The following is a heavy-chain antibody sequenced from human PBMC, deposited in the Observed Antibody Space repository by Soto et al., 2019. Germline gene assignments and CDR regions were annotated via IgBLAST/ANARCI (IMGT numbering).Heavy chain of an antibody. CDR3: ARGVYSSSWPEGYYFDY. V-gene: IGHV6-1*01. D-gene: IGHD6-13*01. CDR1: GDSVSSNSAA. Sequence: PSQTLSLTCAISGDSVSSNSAAWNWIRQSPSRGLEWLGRTYYRSKWYNDYAVSVKSRITINPDTSKNQFSLQLSSVTPEDTAVYYCARGVYSSSWPEGYYFDYWGQGTLVTVSS. CDR2: TYYRSKWYN. J-gene: IGHJ4*02.